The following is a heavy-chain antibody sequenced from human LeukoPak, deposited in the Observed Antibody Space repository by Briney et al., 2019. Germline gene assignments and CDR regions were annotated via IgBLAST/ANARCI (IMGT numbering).Heavy chain of an antibody. Sequence: ASVKVSCKVFGYTLTELSMHWVRQAPGKGLEWVGGFDPEDGETIYSQKFQGRVTMTEDTSTDTAYMELSSLRSEDTAFYYCATLFPRLDYWGQGTLVTVSS. CDR2: FDPEDGET. V-gene: IGHV1-24*01. CDR1: GYTLTELS. CDR3: ATLFPRLDY. J-gene: IGHJ4*02.